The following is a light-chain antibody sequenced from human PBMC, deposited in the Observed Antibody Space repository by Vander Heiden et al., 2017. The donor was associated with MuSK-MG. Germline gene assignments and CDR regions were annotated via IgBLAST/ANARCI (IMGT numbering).Light chain of an antibody. J-gene: IGLJ2*01. V-gene: IGLV3-19*01. CDR2: GKN. CDR3: NSRDSSGNHLVV. Sequence: SSELTQDPAVSVALGQTVRITCQGDSLRSYYASWYQQKPGQAPVLVSYGKNNRPSGIPDRFSGSSSGNTASLTITGAQAEDEADYYCNSRDSSGNHLVVFGGGTKLTVL. CDR1: SLRSYY.